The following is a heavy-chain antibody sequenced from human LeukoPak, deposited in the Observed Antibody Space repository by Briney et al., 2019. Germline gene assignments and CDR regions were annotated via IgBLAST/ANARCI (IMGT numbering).Heavy chain of an antibody. D-gene: IGHD2-2*01. Sequence: GASVKVSCKASGYTFTSYDINWVRQATGQGLEWMGWMNPNSGNTGYAQKFQGRVTMTRNTSISTAYMELSSLRSEDTAVYYCARAPVPANYYYYYYMHVWGKGTAVTVSS. CDR1: GYTFTSYD. J-gene: IGHJ6*03. CDR2: MNPNSGNT. CDR3: ARAPVPANYYYYYYMHV. V-gene: IGHV1-8*01.